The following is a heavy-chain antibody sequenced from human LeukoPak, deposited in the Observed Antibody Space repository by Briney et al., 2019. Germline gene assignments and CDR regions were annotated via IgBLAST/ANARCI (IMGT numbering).Heavy chain of an antibody. V-gene: IGHV4-61*01. CDR3: ARDSRGHSGYDLDY. CDR1: GASVNSGSSY. D-gene: IGHD5-12*01. Sequence: TSETLSLTCTVSGASVNSGSSYWSWIRQPPGKGLEWIGYIYYSGITNYNPSLKSRVTMSVDTSKNQFSLKLSSVTAADTAVYYCARDSRGHSGYDLDYWGQGTLVTVSS. J-gene: IGHJ4*02. CDR2: IYYSGIT.